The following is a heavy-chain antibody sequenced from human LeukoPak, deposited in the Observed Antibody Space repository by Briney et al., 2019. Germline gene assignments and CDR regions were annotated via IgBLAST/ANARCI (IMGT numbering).Heavy chain of an antibody. J-gene: IGHJ4*02. CDR3: AKMSASMVRGVTHFDY. CDR1: GFTFSSYA. CDR2: ISGSGGST. Sequence: AGGSLRLSCAASGFTFSSYAMSWVRQAPAKGLEWVSAISGSGGSTYYADSAKGRFTISRDNSKNTLYLQMNSLRAEDTAVYYCAKMSASMVRGVTHFDYWGQGTLVTVSS. V-gene: IGHV3-23*01. D-gene: IGHD3-10*01.